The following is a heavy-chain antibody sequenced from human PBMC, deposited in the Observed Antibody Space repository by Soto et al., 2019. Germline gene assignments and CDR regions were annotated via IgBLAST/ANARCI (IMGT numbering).Heavy chain of an antibody. Sequence: QVPLVQSGSESMQPGASVKVSCKGSGYNFNSHSINWLRQAPGQGLEWMGWLNPNTGNQTYEQGFTGRFVFSVDTSVSTLSLQIFSLKADDSAVYYCASDRASGSFDYWGQGTVVTVSS. CDR3: ASDRASGSFDY. J-gene: IGHJ4*02. D-gene: IGHD1-26*01. V-gene: IGHV7-4-1*01. CDR1: GYNFNSHS. CDR2: LNPNTGNQ.